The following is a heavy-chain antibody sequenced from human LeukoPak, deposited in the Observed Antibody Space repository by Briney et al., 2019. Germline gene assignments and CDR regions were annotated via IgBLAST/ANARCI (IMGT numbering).Heavy chain of an antibody. J-gene: IGHJ5*02. Sequence: PSETLSLTCTVSGGSISSYYWSWIRQPAGKGLEWIGRIYTSGSTNYNPSLKSRVTMSVDTSKNQFSLKLSSVTAADAAVYYCARDRGDNYYGSGEGDNWFDPWGQGTLVTVSS. CDR2: IYTSGST. CDR3: ARDRGDNYYGSGEGDNWFDP. V-gene: IGHV4-4*07. D-gene: IGHD3-10*01. CDR1: GGSISSYY.